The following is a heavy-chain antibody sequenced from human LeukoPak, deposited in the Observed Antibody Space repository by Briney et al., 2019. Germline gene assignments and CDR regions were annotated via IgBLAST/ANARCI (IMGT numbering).Heavy chain of an antibody. CDR2: INYSGNT. Sequence: PSETLSLTCTVSGDSISSYYWSWIRQPPGKGLEWIGYINYSGNTNYNPSLKSRVTISVDTSKNQFSLRLSSVTAADTAVYYCARGGRQDYVYFDYWGQGTLVTVSS. CDR1: GDSISSYY. V-gene: IGHV4-59*01. CDR3: ARGGRQDYVYFDY. J-gene: IGHJ4*02. D-gene: IGHD4-17*01.